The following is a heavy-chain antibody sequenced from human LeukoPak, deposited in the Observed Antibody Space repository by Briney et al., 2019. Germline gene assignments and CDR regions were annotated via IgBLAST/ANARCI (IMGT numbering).Heavy chain of an antibody. Sequence: SETLSLTCAVSGYSISSGYQWAWIRQPPGKTLEWIGSIYHSGGGHYNPSLKSRVTISVDRSNNQFSLRLSSVHAADTAVYYCARDPRWLTPDCTSTSCYENYFDPWGQGTLVTVSS. V-gene: IGHV4-38-2*02. CDR1: GYSISSGYQ. CDR2: IYHSGGG. J-gene: IGHJ5*02. D-gene: IGHD2-2*01. CDR3: ARDPRWLTPDCTSTSCYENYFDP.